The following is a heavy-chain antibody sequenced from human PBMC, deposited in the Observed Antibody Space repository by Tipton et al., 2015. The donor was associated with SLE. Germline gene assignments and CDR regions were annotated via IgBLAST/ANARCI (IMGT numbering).Heavy chain of an antibody. Sequence: TLSLTCTVSGDSISSYYWSWIRQPAGGGLEWIGRISTNENTKYNPSLNSRGTMSVDTSKNHFSLKLISVTAADTAVYYCAREFLNPVTTVHYYFDLWGRGTLVTVSS. V-gene: IGHV4-4*07. J-gene: IGHJ2*01. CDR1: GDSISSYY. D-gene: IGHD4-11*01. CDR3: AREFLNPVTTVHYYFDL. CDR2: ISTNENT.